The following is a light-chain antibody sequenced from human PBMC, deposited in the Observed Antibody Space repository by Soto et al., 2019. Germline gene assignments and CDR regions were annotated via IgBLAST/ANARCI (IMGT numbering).Light chain of an antibody. CDR1: QSFSSSY. J-gene: IGKJ3*01. CDR3: QHCGSALFT. V-gene: IGKV3-20*01. CDR2: GAS. Sequence: EIVLTQSPGTLSLSPGERATLSCRASQSFSSSYLAWYQQKPGQAPRLLIYGASSRATGIPDWFSGSGSGTDFTLTISSLEPEDCAVYYCQHCGSALFTFGPGTKVDVK.